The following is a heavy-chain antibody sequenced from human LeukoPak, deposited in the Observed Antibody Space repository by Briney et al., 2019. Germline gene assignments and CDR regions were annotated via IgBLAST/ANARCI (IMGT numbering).Heavy chain of an antibody. V-gene: IGHV4-34*01. Sequence: SETLSLTCAVYGGFFSGYYWSWIRQPPAKGLEWIGEINHSGSTNYNPSLKSRVTISVDTSKNQCSLKLSSVTAADPAVYYCGRGFRRPNVQVRSRWNDGPSGPFDYWGQGTLVTVSS. D-gene: IGHD1-1*01. CDR2: INHSGST. CDR1: GGFFSGYY. J-gene: IGHJ4*02. CDR3: GRGFRRPNVQVRSRWNDGPSGPFDY.